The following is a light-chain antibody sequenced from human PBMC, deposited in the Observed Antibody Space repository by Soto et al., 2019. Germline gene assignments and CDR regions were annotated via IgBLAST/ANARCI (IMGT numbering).Light chain of an antibody. CDR2: DVS. CDR1: SSDVGGYKY. Sequence: QYALTQPASVSGSPGQSITISCTGTSSDVGGYKYVSWYQQHPGKAPKVVIYDVSNRPSGVSNRISGSKSGNTASLTISGLQAEDEADYYCSSYTSSSTVVFGGGTQLTVL. V-gene: IGLV2-14*01. CDR3: SSYTSSSTVV. J-gene: IGLJ2*01.